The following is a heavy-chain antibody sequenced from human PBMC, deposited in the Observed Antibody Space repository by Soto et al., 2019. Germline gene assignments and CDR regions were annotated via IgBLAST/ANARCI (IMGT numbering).Heavy chain of an antibody. CDR2: INGDGDYT. J-gene: IGHJ4*02. D-gene: IGHD2-15*01. V-gene: IGHV3-74*01. Sequence: EVQLVESGGGLVQPGGSLRLSCAASGFSFSSYWMHWLRQVPGKGLVWVSRINGDGDYTNYADSVEGRFTISRDNAKNTLYLQMNSLRAEDTAVYYCARERGGYSSDFWGQGTLVTVSS. CDR1: GFSFSSYW. CDR3: ARERGGYSSDF.